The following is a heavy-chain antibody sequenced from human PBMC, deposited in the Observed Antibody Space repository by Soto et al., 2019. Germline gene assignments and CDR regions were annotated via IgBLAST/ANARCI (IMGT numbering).Heavy chain of an antibody. D-gene: IGHD2-15*01. Sequence: EVQLVESGGGLVQPGGSLRLCCAASGFTFRSYWMSWVRQAPGKGLEWVANINQDGGGKYYGGSVKGRFTISRDNDENSLNLQMNSLRAEDTAVYYCARVGRRTVVTAHDVCYFDLCGRGTLVTVSS. J-gene: IGHJ2*01. CDR3: ARVGRRTVVTAHDVCYFDL. CDR1: GFTFRSYW. V-gene: IGHV3-7*01. CDR2: INQDGGGK.